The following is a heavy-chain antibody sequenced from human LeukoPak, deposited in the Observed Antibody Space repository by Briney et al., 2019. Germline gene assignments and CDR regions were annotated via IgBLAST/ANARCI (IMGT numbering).Heavy chain of an antibody. D-gene: IGHD3-22*01. CDR3: ARLVGSDYYDSWSPKFDP. Sequence: SETLSLTCTVSGGSISSYYWSWIRQPPGKGLEWIGYIYYSGSTNYNPPLKSRVTISVDTSKDQFSLKLSSVTAADTAVYYCARLVGSDYYDSWSPKFDPWGQGTLVTVSS. CDR2: IYYSGST. V-gene: IGHV4-59*01. J-gene: IGHJ5*02. CDR1: GGSISSYY.